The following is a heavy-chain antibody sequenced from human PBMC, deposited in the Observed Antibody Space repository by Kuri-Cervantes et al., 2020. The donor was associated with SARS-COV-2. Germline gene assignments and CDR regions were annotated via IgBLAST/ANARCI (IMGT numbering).Heavy chain of an antibody. CDR1: GYTFTGSY. J-gene: IGHJ3*02. CDR2: INPNSGGT. D-gene: IGHD3-22*01. V-gene: IGHV1-2*04. Sequence: ASVKVSCKVSGYTFTGSYMHWVRQAPGQGLEWMGWINPNSGGTIYAQKFQGWVTMTRDTFISTVYMELSRLRSEDTAVYYCARSTPFRPLVVISQVGAFDIWVQGTMVTVSS. CDR3: ARSTPFRPLVVISQVGAFDI.